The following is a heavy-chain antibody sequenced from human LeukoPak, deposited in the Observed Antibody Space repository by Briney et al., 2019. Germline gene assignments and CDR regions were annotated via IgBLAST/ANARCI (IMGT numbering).Heavy chain of an antibody. V-gene: IGHV3-23*01. Sequence: GGSLRLSCAASGFTFSSYAMSWVRQAPGKGLEWVSAISGSGGSTYYADSVKGRFTISRGNSKNTLYLQMNSLRAEDTAVYYCAKGERESLWFGDVFDYWGQGTLVTVSS. D-gene: IGHD3-10*01. CDR2: ISGSGGST. CDR1: GFTFSSYA. J-gene: IGHJ4*02. CDR3: AKGERESLWFGDVFDY.